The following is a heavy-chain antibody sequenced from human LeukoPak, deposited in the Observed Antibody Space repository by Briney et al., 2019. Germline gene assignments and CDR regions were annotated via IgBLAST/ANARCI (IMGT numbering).Heavy chain of an antibody. CDR1: GYTFTGYY. V-gene: IGHV1-2*06. CDR3: ARIDGYSAPLDY. CDR2: INPNSGGT. D-gene: IGHD5-24*01. Sequence: ASVKVSCKASGYTFTGYYMHWVRQAPGQGLEWMGRINPNSGGTNYAQKFQGRVTMTRDTSISTAYMELSRLRSDDTAVYYCARIDGYSAPLDYWGQGTLVTVSS. J-gene: IGHJ4*02.